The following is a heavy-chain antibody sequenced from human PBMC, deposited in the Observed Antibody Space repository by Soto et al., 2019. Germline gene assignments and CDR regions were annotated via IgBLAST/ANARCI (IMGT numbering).Heavy chain of an antibody. CDR2: IYYSGST. D-gene: IGHD1-26*01. J-gene: IGHJ4*02. CDR1: GGSISSGGYY. CDR3: ARIIRGGATRIWGARLDY. Sequence: KPSETLSLTCTVSGGSISSGGYYWSWIRQHPGKGLEWIGYIYYSGSTYYNPSLKSRVTISVDTSKNQFSLKLSSVTAADTAVYYCARIIRGGATRIWGARLDYWGQGTLVTVSS. V-gene: IGHV4-31*03.